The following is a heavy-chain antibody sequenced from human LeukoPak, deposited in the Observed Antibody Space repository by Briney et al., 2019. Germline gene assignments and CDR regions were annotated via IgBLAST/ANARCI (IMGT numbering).Heavy chain of an antibody. J-gene: IGHJ5*02. D-gene: IGHD3-10*01. CDR1: GFTFSSYS. CDR3: AIRGSGSYYKWGWFDP. CDR2: ISSSSSYI. V-gene: IGHV3-21*01. Sequence: GGSLRLSCAASGFTFSSYSMNWVRQAPGKGLEWVSSISSSSSYIYYADSVKGRFTISRDNAKNSLYLQMNSLRAEDTAVYYCAIRGSGSYYKWGWFDPWGQGTLVTVSS.